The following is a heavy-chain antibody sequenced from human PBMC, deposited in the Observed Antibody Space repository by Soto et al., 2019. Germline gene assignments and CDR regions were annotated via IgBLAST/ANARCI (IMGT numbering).Heavy chain of an antibody. CDR3: ARSHSRSWHWFDP. V-gene: IGHV3-30-3*01. CDR1: GFTFSSYP. J-gene: IGHJ5*02. CDR2: ISVNGNNI. D-gene: IGHD6-13*01. Sequence: QVQLVESGGGVVQPGRSLRLSCAASGFTFSSYPMHWVRQAPGKGPEWVAVISVNGNNIHYGDSVKGRFTISRDNSKNTLYLQMSSLRVEDTAVYYCARSHSRSWHWFDPWGQGTLVTVSS.